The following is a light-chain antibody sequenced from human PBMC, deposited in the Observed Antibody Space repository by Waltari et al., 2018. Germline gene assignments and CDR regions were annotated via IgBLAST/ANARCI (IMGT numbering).Light chain of an antibody. CDR3: CSYAGSHTFVV. CDR2: EVS. J-gene: IGLJ2*01. Sequence: QSALTQPASVSGSPGQSITISCTGTSSDVGIYNLVSWYQQHPGKAPKLMIYEVSKRPSGVSNRFSGSKSGNTASLTISGLQAEDEADYYCCSYAGSHTFVVFGGGTKLTVL. V-gene: IGLV2-23*02. CDR1: SSDVGIYNL.